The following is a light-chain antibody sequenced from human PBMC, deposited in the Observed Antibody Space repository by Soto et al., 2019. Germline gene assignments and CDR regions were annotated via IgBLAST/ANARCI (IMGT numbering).Light chain of an antibody. CDR3: QQYYEWPWT. CDR2: DAS. V-gene: IGKV3-15*01. Sequence: EIVMTQSPATLSVSPGERATLSCRASQSISITLAWYQQKPGQAPSLLIFDASTRATGVPARFSGSGSGTDFTLNISSLQSEDAAVYFCQQYYEWPWTFGQGTKVEIK. J-gene: IGKJ1*01. CDR1: QSISIT.